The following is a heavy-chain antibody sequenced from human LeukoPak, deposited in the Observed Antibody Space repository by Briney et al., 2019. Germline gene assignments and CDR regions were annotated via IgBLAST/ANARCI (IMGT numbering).Heavy chain of an antibody. D-gene: IGHD6-13*01. Sequence: KPSETLSLTCAVYGGSFSGYYWSWIRQPPGKGLEWIGEINHSGSTNYNPSLKSRVTISVDTSKNQFSLKLSSVTAADTAVYYCARGTIAAAGSFDYWGQGTLVTVSS. CDR1: GGSFSGYY. J-gene: IGHJ4*02. CDR2: INHSGST. V-gene: IGHV4-34*01. CDR3: ARGTIAAAGSFDY.